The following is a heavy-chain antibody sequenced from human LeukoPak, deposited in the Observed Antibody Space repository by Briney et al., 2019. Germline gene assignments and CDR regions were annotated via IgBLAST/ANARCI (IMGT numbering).Heavy chain of an antibody. J-gene: IGHJ4*02. CDR1: AGSISSGSYY. Sequence: PSQTLSLTCTVSAGSISSGSYYWSWIRQPAGKGLEWIGRIYTSGSTNYNPSLKSRVTISVDTSKNQFSLKLSSVTAADTAVYYCARGTYYYDSSGYYYNFDYWGQGTLVTVSS. CDR2: IYTSGST. D-gene: IGHD3-22*01. CDR3: ARGTYYYDSSGYYYNFDY. V-gene: IGHV4-61*02.